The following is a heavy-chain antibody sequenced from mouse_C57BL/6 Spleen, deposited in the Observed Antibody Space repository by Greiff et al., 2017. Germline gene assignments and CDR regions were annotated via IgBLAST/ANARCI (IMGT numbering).Heavy chain of an antibody. CDR3: VSGLGRTWFAY. J-gene: IGHJ3*01. D-gene: IGHD4-1*01. CDR1: GFSLTSYG. Sequence: QVQLKESGPGLVAPSQSLSITCTVSGFSLTSYGVNWVRQSPGKGLEWLGVIWGVGSTNYNSALKSRLSISKDNSKSQVFLKKNSLQTDDTAMYYCVSGLGRTWFAYWGQGTLGPGSA. V-gene: IGHV2-6*01. CDR2: IWGVGST.